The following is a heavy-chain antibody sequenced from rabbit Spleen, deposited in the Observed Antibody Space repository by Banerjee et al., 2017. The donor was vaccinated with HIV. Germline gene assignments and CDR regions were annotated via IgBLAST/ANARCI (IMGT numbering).Heavy chain of an antibody. CDR1: GFTISSSYW. CDR3: ARDTSSSFSSYGMDL. CDR2: IDSGSSGFT. D-gene: IGHD1-1*01. Sequence: QEQLVESGGGLVQPEGSLTLTCTASGFTISSSYWMCWVRQAPGKGLEWIACIDSGSSGFTYFASWAKGRFTISKTSSTTVTLQMTRLTAADTATYFCARDTSSSFSSYGMDLWGPGTLVTVS. J-gene: IGHJ6*01. V-gene: IGHV1S45*01.